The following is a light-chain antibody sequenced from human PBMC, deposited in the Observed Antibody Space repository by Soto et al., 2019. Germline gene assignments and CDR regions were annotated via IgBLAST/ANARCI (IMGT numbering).Light chain of an antibody. CDR3: QQYNSWPLT. V-gene: IGKV3-15*01. J-gene: IGKJ4*01. CDR2: DAS. Sequence: ETVMTQSPATLSVSPGERATLSCRASQSISSNLAWFQQKPGQAPRLLIYDASTMATGFPARFSGSGSGTEFTLTISSLQSEDFAVYYCQQYNSWPLTFGGGTKVEIK. CDR1: QSISSN.